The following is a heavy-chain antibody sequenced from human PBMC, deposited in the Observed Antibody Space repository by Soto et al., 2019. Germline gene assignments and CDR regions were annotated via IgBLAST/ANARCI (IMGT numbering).Heavy chain of an antibody. CDR2: ISTSGNDK. J-gene: IGHJ6*02. Sequence: PGGSLRLSCAAPGLTFSKYSMNWVRQAPGKGLEWVSSISTSGNDKYYADSVKGRFTISRDNAKNSLYLQMDSLRAEDTAAYYCARDQSPYGMDVWGQGTTVTVS. CDR1: GLTFSKYS. CDR3: ARDQSPYGMDV. V-gene: IGHV3-21*06.